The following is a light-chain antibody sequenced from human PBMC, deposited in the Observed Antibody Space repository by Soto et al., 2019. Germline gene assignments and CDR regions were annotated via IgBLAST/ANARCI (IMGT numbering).Light chain of an antibody. V-gene: IGKV3-15*01. CDR1: QSISDT. CDR3: QQYNNWWT. CDR2: GAS. J-gene: IGKJ1*01. Sequence: EIVMTQSPATLSVSPGGRATIPCRASQSISDTLAWYQQKPGQAPRLLIHGASTRAPGFPARFSGSGSGTEFTLTISSLQSEDFAVYYCQQYNNWWTFGQGTKVDIK.